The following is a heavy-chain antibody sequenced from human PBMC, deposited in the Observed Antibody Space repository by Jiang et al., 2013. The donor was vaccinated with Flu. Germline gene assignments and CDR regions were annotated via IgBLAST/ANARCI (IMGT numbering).Heavy chain of an antibody. V-gene: IGHV4-31*03. D-gene: IGHD5-18*01. J-gene: IGHJ5*02. CDR2: IYYSGST. CDR3: ARDQEAPDTAMVSRVLRWLDP. CDR1: GGSISSGGYY. Sequence: GPGLVKPSQTLSLTCTVSGGSISSGGYYWSWIRQHPGKGLEWIGYIYYSGSTYYNPSLKSRVTISVDTSKNQFSLKLSSVTAADTAVYYCARDQEAPDTAMVSRVLRWLDPWGQGTLVTVSS.